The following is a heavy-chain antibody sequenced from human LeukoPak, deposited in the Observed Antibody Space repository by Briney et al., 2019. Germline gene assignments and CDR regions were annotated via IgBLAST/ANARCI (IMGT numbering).Heavy chain of an antibody. CDR3: AKDRGGGAAAELDF. Sequence: GGSLRPSCAASGFTFTSYAMSWVRQAPGKGLEWISTISYSGGSTYYADSVKGRFTISRDNSKNTLYLQLNSLRAEDTAIYYCAKDRGGGAAAELDFWGQGTLVAVSS. CDR1: GFTFTSYA. J-gene: IGHJ4*02. D-gene: IGHD6-13*01. V-gene: IGHV3-23*01. CDR2: ISYSGGST.